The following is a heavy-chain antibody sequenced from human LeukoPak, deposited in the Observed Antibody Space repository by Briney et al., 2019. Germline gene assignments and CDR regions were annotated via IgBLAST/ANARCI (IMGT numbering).Heavy chain of an antibody. CDR3: ARGRDYYDSSGYTDY. J-gene: IGHJ4*02. CDR1: GGSISSGGYY. D-gene: IGHD3-22*01. CDR2: IYYSGST. V-gene: IGHV4-31*03. Sequence: SETLSPTCTVSGGSISSGGYYWSWIRQHPGKGLEWIGYIYYSGSTYYNPSLKSRVTISVDTSKNQFSLKLSSVTAADTAVYYCARGRDYYDSSGYTDYWGQGTLVTVSS.